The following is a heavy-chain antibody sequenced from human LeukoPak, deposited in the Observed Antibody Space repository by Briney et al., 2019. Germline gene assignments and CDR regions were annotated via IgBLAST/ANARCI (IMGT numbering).Heavy chain of an antibody. CDR3: ATEPQYSYGLDFEH. J-gene: IGHJ4*02. Sequence: PGGSLRLSCAASGFTFSSYAMNWVRQAPGKGLEWVSYISSGGSTIYYADSVKGRFTISRDNAKNSLYLQMNSLRAEDTAVYYCATEPQYSYGLDFEHWGQGTLVTVSS. D-gene: IGHD5-18*01. V-gene: IGHV3-48*03. CDR2: ISSGGSTI. CDR1: GFTFSSYA.